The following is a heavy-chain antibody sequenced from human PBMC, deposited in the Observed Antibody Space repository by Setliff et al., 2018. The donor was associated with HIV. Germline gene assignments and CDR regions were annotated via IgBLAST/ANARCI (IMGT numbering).Heavy chain of an antibody. CDR1: GYSFATYW. V-gene: IGHV5-51*03. D-gene: IGHD3-10*01. Sequence: PAESLSLSCKGSGYSFATYWIGWVRQVPGKGLGWMGIIHPGDSDTRYSPSFRGPVTISAATSINTAYLQRSSLKASDTATYYCTRNRSPGFRAGDAFDIWGQGTVVTVSS. CDR2: IHPGDSDT. CDR3: TRNRSPGFRAGDAFDI. J-gene: IGHJ3*02.